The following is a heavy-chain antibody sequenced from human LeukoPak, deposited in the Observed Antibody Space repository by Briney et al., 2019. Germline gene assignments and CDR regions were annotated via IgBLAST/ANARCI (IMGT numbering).Heavy chain of an antibody. CDR3: ARVGGSDGSGYFGNDY. V-gene: IGHV1-2*02. J-gene: IGHJ4*02. Sequence: GASVKVSCKASGYTFTDLYMHWVRQAPGQGLEWMGWINPNSGGTNYAQRFQGRVTMTRDTSITTASMELGSLTSDDTAVYYCARVGGSDGSGYFGNDYWGQGTLVIVSS. CDR2: INPNSGGT. CDR1: GYTFTDLY. D-gene: IGHD3-22*01.